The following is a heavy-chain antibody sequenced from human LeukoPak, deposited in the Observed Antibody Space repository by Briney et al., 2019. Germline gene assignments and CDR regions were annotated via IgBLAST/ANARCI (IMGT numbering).Heavy chain of an antibody. CDR1: GFNFNSYW. CDR2: INIDASSI. J-gene: IGHJ6*04. D-gene: IGHD2-2*01. Sequence: GGSLRLSCAASGFNFNSYWMHWVRQAPGKGLVWVSRINIDASSISYADSVKGRFTVSRDNAKKTLHLQMNSLRAEDTAVYYCARDKNQLLTLDVWGKGTTVTVSS. CDR3: ARDKNQLLTLDV. V-gene: IGHV3-74*01.